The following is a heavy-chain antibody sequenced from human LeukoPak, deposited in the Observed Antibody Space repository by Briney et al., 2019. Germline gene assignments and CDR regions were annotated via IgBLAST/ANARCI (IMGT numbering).Heavy chain of an antibody. CDR1: GYTFTSYG. Sequence: ASVKVSCKASGYTFTSYGISWVRQAPGQGLEWMGWISAYNGNTNYAQRLQGRVTMTTDTSTSTAYMELRSLRSDDTAVYYCARAGQGLRLGELSFENYWGQGTLVTVSS. J-gene: IGHJ4*02. CDR2: ISAYNGNT. CDR3: ARAGQGLRLGELSFENY. D-gene: IGHD3-16*02. V-gene: IGHV1-18*01.